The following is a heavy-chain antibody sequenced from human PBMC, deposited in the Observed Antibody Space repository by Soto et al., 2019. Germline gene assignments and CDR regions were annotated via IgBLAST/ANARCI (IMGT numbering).Heavy chain of an antibody. D-gene: IGHD1-1*01. J-gene: IGHJ4*02. Sequence: EVHLVESGGGLVQPGGSLRLSCAASGFTFSDHYMDWVRQAPGKGLEWVGRIRNKANSYTTEYAASVKDRFTISRDDSENSLYLQMNSLKTEDTAMYYCVRAGRTTTPFYFDYWGQGTLVTVSS. CDR1: GFTFSDHY. V-gene: IGHV3-72*01. CDR3: VRAGRTTTPFYFDY. CDR2: IRNKANSYTT.